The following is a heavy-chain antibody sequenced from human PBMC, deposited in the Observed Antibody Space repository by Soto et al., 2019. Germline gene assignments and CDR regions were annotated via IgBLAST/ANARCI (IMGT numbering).Heavy chain of an antibody. D-gene: IGHD3-16*01. CDR2: IYPGGSET. CDR3: ARPVGGESYGPYGMDV. V-gene: IGHV5-51*01. CDR1: GYTFTRYW. Sequence: GESLNICCKTSGYTFTRYWIAWVRQMPGTGLEWMGIIYPGGSETRYSPSFQGQVSISADKSITTAYLQWRSLKATDTAMYFCARPVGGESYGPYGMDVWGQGTTVTVSS. J-gene: IGHJ6*02.